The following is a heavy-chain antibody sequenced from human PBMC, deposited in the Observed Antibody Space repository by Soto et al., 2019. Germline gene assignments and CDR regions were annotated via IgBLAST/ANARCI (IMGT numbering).Heavy chain of an antibody. CDR2: ISAYNGNT. CDR3: AREGDVLRFLEWSGGFDP. Sequence: ASVKVSCKASGYTFTSYGISWVRQAPGQGLEWMGWISAYNGNTNYAQKPQGRVTMTTDTSTSTAYMELRSLRSDDTAVYYCAREGDVLRFLEWSGGFDPWGQGTLVTVSS. V-gene: IGHV1-18*04. CDR1: GYTFTSYG. D-gene: IGHD3-3*01. J-gene: IGHJ5*02.